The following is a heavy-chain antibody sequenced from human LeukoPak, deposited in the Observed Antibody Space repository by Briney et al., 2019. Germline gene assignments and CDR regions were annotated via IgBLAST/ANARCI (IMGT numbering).Heavy chain of an antibody. J-gene: IGHJ4*02. D-gene: IGHD2-2*01. V-gene: IGHV4-34*01. CDR2: INHSGST. Sequence: SETLSLTCAVYGGSFSGYYWSWIRQPPGKGLEWIGEINHSGSTNYNPSLKSRVTISVDTSKNQFSLKLSSVTAADTAVYYCARRSIVVPAARIDYWGQGTLITVSS. CDR3: ARRSIVVPAARIDY. CDR1: GGSFSGYY.